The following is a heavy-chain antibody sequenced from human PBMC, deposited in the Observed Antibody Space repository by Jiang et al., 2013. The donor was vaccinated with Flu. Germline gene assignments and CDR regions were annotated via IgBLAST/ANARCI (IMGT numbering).Heavy chain of an antibody. CDR3: ARDCLISTCSPFDY. Sequence: KPTQTLTLTCTVSGFSVGNSRMGVSWIRQPPGKALEWLANIFSDDEKSYNTSLMNRLTISTDTSKSQVVLTMTNMAPVDTATYYCARDCLISTCSPFDYWGQGTLVTVSS. D-gene: IGHD6-13*01. V-gene: IGHV2-26*01. CDR1: GFSVGNSRMG. J-gene: IGHJ4*02. CDR2: IFSDDEK.